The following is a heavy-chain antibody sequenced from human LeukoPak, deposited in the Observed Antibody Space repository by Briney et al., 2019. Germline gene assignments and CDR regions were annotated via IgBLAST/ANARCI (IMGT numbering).Heavy chain of an antibody. V-gene: IGHV3-30-3*01. CDR1: GFTISSYA. CDR3: ARAKSTKYYFDY. J-gene: IGHJ4*02. Sequence: PGRSLRLSCAASGFTISSYAMHWVRQAPGKGLEWVAVISYDGSNKYYADSVKGRFTISRDNSKNTLYLQMNSLRAEDTAVYYCARAKSTKYYFDYWGQGTLVTVSS. CDR2: ISYDGSNK.